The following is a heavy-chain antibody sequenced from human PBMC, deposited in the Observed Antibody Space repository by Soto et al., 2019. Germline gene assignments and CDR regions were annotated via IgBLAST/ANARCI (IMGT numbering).Heavy chain of an antibody. Sequence: GGSLRLSCAASGFTFSSYAMSWVRQAPGKGLEWVSAISGSGGSTYYADSVKGRFTISRDNSKNTLYLQMNSLRAEDTAVYYCARDWPWWELPHHSRNWFDPWGQGTLVTVSS. J-gene: IGHJ5*02. D-gene: IGHD1-26*01. V-gene: IGHV3-23*01. CDR3: ARDWPWWELPHHSRNWFDP. CDR1: GFTFSSYA. CDR2: ISGSGGST.